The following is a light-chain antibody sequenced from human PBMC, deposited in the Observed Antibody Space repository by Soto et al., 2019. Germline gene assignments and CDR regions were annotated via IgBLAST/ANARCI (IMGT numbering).Light chain of an antibody. CDR2: AAS. V-gene: IGKV1-8*01. CDR3: QQYYSYPFT. J-gene: IGKJ3*01. CDR1: QGISSY. Sequence: AIRMTQSPSSFSASTGERVTNTCRASQGISSYLAWYQQKPGKTPKLLIYAASTLQSGGPSRFSGSGSGTDFTLTISCLQSEDFATYYCQQYYSYPFTFGPGTKVDIK.